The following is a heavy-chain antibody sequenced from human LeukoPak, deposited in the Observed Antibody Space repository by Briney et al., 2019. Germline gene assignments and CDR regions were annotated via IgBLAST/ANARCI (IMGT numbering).Heavy chain of an antibody. D-gene: IGHD4-17*01. V-gene: IGHV3-30-3*01. CDR1: GFTFSSYA. J-gene: IGHJ4*02. CDR2: ISYDGTNK. CDR3: ARDPSYDYGDYVGFDY. Sequence: QSGGSLRLSCAASGFTFSSYAMYWVRQAPGKGLEWVAVISYDGTNKYYADSVKGRFTISRDNSKNTLYLQMNSLRAEDTAVYYCARDPSYDYGDYVGFDYWGQGTLVTVSS.